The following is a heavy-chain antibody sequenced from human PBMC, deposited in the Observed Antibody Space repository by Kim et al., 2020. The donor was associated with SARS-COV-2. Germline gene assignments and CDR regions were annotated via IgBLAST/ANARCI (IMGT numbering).Heavy chain of an antibody. Sequence: GGSLRLSCAASGFTFSSYSMNWVRQAPGKGLEWVSSISSSSSYIYYADSVKGRFTISRDNAKNSLYLQMNSLRAEDTAVYYCARGGALGYCSSTSCSNYYYYGMDVWGQGTTVTVSS. CDR2: ISSSSSYI. J-gene: IGHJ6*02. CDR3: ARGGALGYCSSTSCSNYYYYGMDV. V-gene: IGHV3-21*01. D-gene: IGHD2-2*01. CDR1: GFTFSSYS.